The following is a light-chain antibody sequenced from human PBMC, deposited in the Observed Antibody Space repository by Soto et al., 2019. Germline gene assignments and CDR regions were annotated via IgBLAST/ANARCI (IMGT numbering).Light chain of an antibody. V-gene: IGLV2-8*01. CDR1: SSDVGGYNF. Sequence: QSALTQPPSASGSPGQSVTISCTGTSSDVGGYNFVSWYQQHPGKAPQLIIYEVTKRPSGVPDRFSGSKSGNTASLTVSGLQTEDEADYYCSSYAATNHYVFGSGTKLTVL. CDR3: SSYAATNHYV. J-gene: IGLJ1*01. CDR2: EVT.